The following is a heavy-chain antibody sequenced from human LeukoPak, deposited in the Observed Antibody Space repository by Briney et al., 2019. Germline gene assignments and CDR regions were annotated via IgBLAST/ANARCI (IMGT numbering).Heavy chain of an antibody. Sequence: GGSLRLSCAASGFTFSTYWMDWVRRVPGKGLEWVANINHDGSEIDYVDSVKGRFTISRDNAKNSLYLQMNSLRAEDTAVYYCSSPMATAGSMGAHWGQGTLVTVSS. CDR2: INHDGSEI. CDR3: SSPMATAGSMGAH. CDR1: GFTFSTYW. J-gene: IGHJ4*02. D-gene: IGHD6-13*01. V-gene: IGHV3-7*05.